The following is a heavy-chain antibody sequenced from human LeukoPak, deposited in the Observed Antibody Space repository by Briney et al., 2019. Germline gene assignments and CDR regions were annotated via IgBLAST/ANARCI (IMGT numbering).Heavy chain of an antibody. V-gene: IGHV4-38-2*02. CDR2: TYYSGSS. CDR3: ARDISRGYSTPQ. D-gene: IGHD3-22*01. J-gene: IGHJ4*02. CDR1: GYSISSGYY. Sequence: SETLSLTCTVSGYSISSGYYWGWIRQPPGKGLEWIGTTYYSGSSYYNPSLKSRVTISVDTSKNQFSLRLSSVTAADTAVYYCARDISRGYSTPQWGQGTLVTVSS.